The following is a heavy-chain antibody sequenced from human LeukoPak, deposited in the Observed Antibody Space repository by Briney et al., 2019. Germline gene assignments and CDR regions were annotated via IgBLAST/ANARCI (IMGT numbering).Heavy chain of an antibody. CDR3: AWGYDSSGYYPPLFDY. Sequence: GESLKIPCKGSGYSFTSYWIGWVGQMPGKGLEWMGIIYPGDSDTRYSPSFQGQVTNTADKAISTAYLQWSSLKASDTAMYYCAWGYDSSGYYPPLFDYWGQGTLVTVSS. CDR2: IYPGDSDT. J-gene: IGHJ4*02. V-gene: IGHV5-51*01. CDR1: GYSFTSYW. D-gene: IGHD3-22*01.